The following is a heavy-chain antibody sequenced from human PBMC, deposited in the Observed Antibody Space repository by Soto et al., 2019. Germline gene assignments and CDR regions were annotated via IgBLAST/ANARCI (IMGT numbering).Heavy chain of an antibody. V-gene: IGHV4-39*01. Sequence: QLQLQESGPGLVKPSETLSLTCTVSGGSISSSSYYWGWIRQPPGKGLEWIGSIYYSGSTYYNPSLKSRVTISVDTSKNQFSLKLSSVTAADTAVYYCARSQKMERAFDYWGQGTLVTVSS. CDR1: GGSISSSSYY. D-gene: IGHD1-1*01. CDR3: ARSQKMERAFDY. CDR2: IYYSGST. J-gene: IGHJ4*02.